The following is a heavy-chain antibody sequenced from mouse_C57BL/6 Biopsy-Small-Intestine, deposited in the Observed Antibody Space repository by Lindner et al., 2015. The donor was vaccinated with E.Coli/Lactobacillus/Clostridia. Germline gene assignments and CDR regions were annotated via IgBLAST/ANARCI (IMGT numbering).Heavy chain of an antibody. J-gene: IGHJ4*01. CDR3: ARVGGWRIFVVLSGCYDCLDP. CDR2: INPDDGRT. CDR1: GYTFTSHH. V-gene: IGHV1-53*01. D-gene: IGHD1-1*01. Sequence: SVKVSCKASGYTFTSHHIHWVRQTPGQGLEWMGIINPDDGRTKYAENFQGRVVMTRDTSTSTVYMELSGLRSEDTAIYYCARVGGWRIFVVLSGCYDCLDPWGQGSLVTVSS.